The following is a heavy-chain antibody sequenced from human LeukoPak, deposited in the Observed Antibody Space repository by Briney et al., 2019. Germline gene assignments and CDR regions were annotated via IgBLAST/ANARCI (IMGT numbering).Heavy chain of an antibody. CDR2: IIPIFGTA. Sequence: SVKVSCKASGGTFSSYAISWVRQAPGQGLEWMGRIIPIFGTANYAQKFQGRVTITTDESTSTAYMELSSLRSEDTAVYYCAREARERGCSGYDDYWGQGTLVTVSS. J-gene: IGHJ4*02. V-gene: IGHV1-69*05. D-gene: IGHD5-12*01. CDR1: GGTFSSYA. CDR3: AREARERGCSGYDDY.